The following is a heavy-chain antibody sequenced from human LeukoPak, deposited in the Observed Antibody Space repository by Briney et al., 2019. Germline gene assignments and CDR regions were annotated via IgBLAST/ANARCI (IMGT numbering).Heavy chain of an antibody. Sequence: GGSLRLSCAASGFTFSSYGMHWVRQAPGKGLEWVAFIRYDGSNKYYADSVKGRFTISRDNSKNTLYLRMNSLRAEDTAVYYCAKSVSGDPDAFDIWGQGTMVTVSS. CDR3: AKSVSGDPDAFDI. CDR1: GFTFSSYG. V-gene: IGHV3-30*02. J-gene: IGHJ3*02. D-gene: IGHD3-10*01. CDR2: IRYDGSNK.